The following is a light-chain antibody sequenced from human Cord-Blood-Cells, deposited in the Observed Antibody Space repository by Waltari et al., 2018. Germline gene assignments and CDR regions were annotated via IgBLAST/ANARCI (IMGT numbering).Light chain of an antibody. Sequence: DIQMTQSPSSLSASVGDRVTITCRASPSISSYLNWDQQKPGKAPKLLIYAASILQSGGPSRFSGSGSGTDFTLTISSLQPEDFSTYYCQQSYCIPPLTFGGGTKVEIK. J-gene: IGKJ4*01. CDR1: PSISSY. CDR3: QQSYCIPPLT. V-gene: IGKV1-39*01. CDR2: AAS.